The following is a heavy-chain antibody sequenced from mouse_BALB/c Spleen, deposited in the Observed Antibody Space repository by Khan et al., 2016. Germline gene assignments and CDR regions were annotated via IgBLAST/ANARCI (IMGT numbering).Heavy chain of an antibody. V-gene: IGHV6-6*02. CDR3: TRGFPRLAY. Sequence: EVQLVESGGGLVQPGGSMKLSCVASGFTFSSYWMSWVRQSPEKGLEWVAEIRLKSDNYATHYAESVKGKFTISRDDSKSRLYLQMNSLRAEDTGIYYCTRGFPRLAYWGQGTLVTVSA. J-gene: IGHJ3*01. CDR1: GFTFSSYW. D-gene: IGHD3-1*01. CDR2: IRLKSDNYAT.